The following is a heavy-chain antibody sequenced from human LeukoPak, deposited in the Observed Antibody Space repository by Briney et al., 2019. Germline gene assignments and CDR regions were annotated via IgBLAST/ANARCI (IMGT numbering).Heavy chain of an antibody. J-gene: IGHJ4*02. CDR2: ISGSGGST. CDR1: GFTFSSYA. D-gene: IGHD1-26*01. V-gene: IGHV3-23*01. Sequence: GVSLRLSCAASGFTFSSYAMSWVRQAPGKWLEWVSAISGSGGSTYYADSVKGRFTISRDNSKTTLYLQMNSRSAEDTAVYYCAKEMSSYTGGDFEYWGQGTLVTVSS. CDR3: AKEMSSYTGGDFEY.